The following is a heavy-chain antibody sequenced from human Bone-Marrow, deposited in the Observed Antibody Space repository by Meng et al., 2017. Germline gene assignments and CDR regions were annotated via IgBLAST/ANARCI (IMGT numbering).Heavy chain of an antibody. V-gene: IGHV3-33*01. Sequence: GRSLRLFCAASGLISSTYGTHWVRQAPGKGLEWVAFILSDGSDKYYGDSVKGRFTSSRDNSENSLYLQMNSLTAEEAAVYYCARDPTVRCFGWLLSFDYWGQGTLVTVSS. D-gene: IGHD3-9*01. CDR2: ILSDGSDK. CDR3: ARDPTVRCFGWLLSFDY. J-gene: IGHJ4*02. CDR1: GLISSTYG.